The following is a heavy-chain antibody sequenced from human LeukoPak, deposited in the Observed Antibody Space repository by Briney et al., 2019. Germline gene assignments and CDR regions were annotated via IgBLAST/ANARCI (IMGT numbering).Heavy chain of an antibody. Sequence: PGRSLRLSCAAPGFTFDDYAMHWVRQPPGKGLEWVSGISWNSGRIGYADSVKGRFTISRDNAKNSLYLQMNSLRVEDTALYYCVKEIAAAGTGGVDYWGQGTLVAVSS. V-gene: IGHV3-9*01. CDR3: VKEIAAAGTGGVDY. J-gene: IGHJ4*02. CDR2: ISWNSGRI. D-gene: IGHD6-13*01. CDR1: GFTFDDYA.